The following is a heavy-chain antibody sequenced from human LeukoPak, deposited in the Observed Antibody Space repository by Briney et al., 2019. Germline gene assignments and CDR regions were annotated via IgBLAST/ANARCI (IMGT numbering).Heavy chain of an antibody. CDR1: SGSIKNSNYY. V-gene: IGHV4-61*05. J-gene: IGHJ6*03. CDR3: ARTYYGSGSLYYYYYYMDV. Sequence: PSETLSLTCTVSSGSIKNSNYYWGWIRQPPGKGLEWIGYIHYSVSTNYNPSLKSRVTISVDTSKNQFSLKLRSVTAADTAVYYCARTYYGSGSLYYYYYYMDVWGKGTTVTVSS. CDR2: IHYSVST. D-gene: IGHD3-10*01.